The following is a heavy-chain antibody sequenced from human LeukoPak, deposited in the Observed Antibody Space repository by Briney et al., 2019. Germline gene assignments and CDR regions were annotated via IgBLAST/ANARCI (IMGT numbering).Heavy chain of an antibody. CDR1: GFTFNSYE. Sequence: GGSLRLSCAASGFTFNSYEMNWVRQAPGKGLEWVSYISSSGSTIYYADSVKGRFTISRDNAKNSLYLQMNSLRAEDTAVYYCARDAYQVAGSTLNDYWGQGTLVTVSS. D-gene: IGHD3-16*01. J-gene: IGHJ4*02. CDR3: ARDAYQVAGSTLNDY. CDR2: ISSSGSTI. V-gene: IGHV3-48*03.